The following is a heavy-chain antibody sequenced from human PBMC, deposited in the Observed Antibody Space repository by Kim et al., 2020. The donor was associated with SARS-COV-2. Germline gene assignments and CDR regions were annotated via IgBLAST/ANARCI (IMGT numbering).Heavy chain of an antibody. V-gene: IGHV4-59*13. J-gene: IGHJ3*02. D-gene: IGHD4-17*01. Sequence: SETLSLTCTVSGGSISYYYWSWIRQPPGKGLEWIGYIYYIGSTYYNPSLKSRVTISVDTSKNQFSLKLSSVTAADTAVYYCARGTTSPGKAFDIWGQGTMVTVSS. CDR3: ARGTTSPGKAFDI. CDR1: GGSISYYY. CDR2: IYYIGST.